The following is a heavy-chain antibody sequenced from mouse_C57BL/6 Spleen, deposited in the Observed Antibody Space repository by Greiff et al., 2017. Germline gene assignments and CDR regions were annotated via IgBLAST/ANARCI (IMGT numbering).Heavy chain of an antibody. CDR3: ARGTGTRYFDY. J-gene: IGHJ2*01. CDR2: IDPSDSYT. CDR1: GYTFTSYC. V-gene: IGHV1-59*01. D-gene: IGHD4-1*01. Sequence: QVQLQQSGTELVKPGASVKLSCKASGYTFTSYCMHWVKQRPGQGLEWIGVIDPSDSYTNYNQKFKGKATLTVDTSSSTAYMPLSSLTSEDSAVYYCARGTGTRYFDYWGQGTTLTVSS.